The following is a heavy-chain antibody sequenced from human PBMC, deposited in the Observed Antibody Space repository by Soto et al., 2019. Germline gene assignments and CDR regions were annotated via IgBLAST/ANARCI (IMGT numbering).Heavy chain of an antibody. D-gene: IGHD6-19*01. V-gene: IGHV4-30-2*01. CDR2: LYHSGST. J-gene: IGHJ4*02. Sequence: QLQLQESGSGLVKPSQTLSLTCAVSGGSISSGGYSWSWIRQPPGKGLEWIGYLYHSGSTYYNPSLKRRVTISVDRSKNQGTLKLSAVTAADPAVYYCARAGVSGAVAAYYWGQGTLVTVSP. CDR1: GGSISSGGYS. CDR3: ARAGVSGAVAAYY.